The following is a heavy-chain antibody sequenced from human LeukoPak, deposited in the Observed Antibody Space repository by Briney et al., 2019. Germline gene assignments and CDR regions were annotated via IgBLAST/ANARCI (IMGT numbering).Heavy chain of an antibody. J-gene: IGHJ6*02. CDR1: GGSISSGGYY. V-gene: IGHV4-31*03. CDR2: IYYSGST. Sequence: PSQTLSLTCTVSGGSISSGGYYWSWIRQPPWKGLEWIGYIYYSGSTYYNPSLKSRVTISVDTSKNQFSLKLSSVTAADTAVYYCARFKYDFWSGSRSYYFYGMDVWGQGTTVTVSS. CDR3: ARFKYDFWSGSRSYYFYGMDV. D-gene: IGHD3-3*01.